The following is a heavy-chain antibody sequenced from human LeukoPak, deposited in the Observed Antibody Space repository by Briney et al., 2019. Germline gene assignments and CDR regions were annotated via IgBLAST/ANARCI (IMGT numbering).Heavy chain of an antibody. J-gene: IGHJ3*02. CDR1: GGSISSSSYY. Sequence: PSETLCLTCTVSGGSISSSSYYWGWIRQPPGKGLEWIGSIYYSGSTYYNPSLKSRVTISVDKSKNQFSLKLSSVTAADTAVYYCARKTGYSPHDAFDIWGQGTMVTVSS. V-gene: IGHV4-39*07. CDR2: IYYSGST. D-gene: IGHD3-9*01. CDR3: ARKTGYSPHDAFDI.